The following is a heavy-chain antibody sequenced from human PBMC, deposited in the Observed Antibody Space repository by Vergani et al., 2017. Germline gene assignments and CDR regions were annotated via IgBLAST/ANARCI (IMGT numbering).Heavy chain of an antibody. CDR1: GFTFDDYA. D-gene: IGHD6-19*01. V-gene: IGHV3-9*01. CDR3: AKDRVAVAAYYFDY. CDR2: ISWNSGSI. Sequence: VQLVESGGGLVKPGGSLRLSCAASGFTFDDYAMHWVRQAPGKGLEWVSGISWNSGSIGYADSVKGRFTISRDNAKNSLYLQMNSLRAEDTALYYCAKDRVAVAAYYFDYWGQGTLVTVSS. J-gene: IGHJ4*02.